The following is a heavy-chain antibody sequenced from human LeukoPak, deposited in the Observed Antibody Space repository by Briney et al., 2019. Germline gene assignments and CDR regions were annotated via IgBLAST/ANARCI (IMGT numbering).Heavy chain of an antibody. D-gene: IGHD3-10*01. CDR1: GGSISSHY. J-gene: IGHJ3*02. CDR3: ARVRRAFDI. CDR2: IYYSGST. V-gene: IGHV4-59*11. Sequence: SETLSLTCTVSGGSISSHYWRWIRQPPGKGLEGIGYIYYSGSTKYKPSLKSRVNISVDTSKHQFSLKRSSVTAADTAVYYCARVRRAFDIWGQGTMVTVSS.